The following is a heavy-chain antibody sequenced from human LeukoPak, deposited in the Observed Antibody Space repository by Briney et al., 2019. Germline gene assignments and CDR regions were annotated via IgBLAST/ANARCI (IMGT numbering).Heavy chain of an antibody. J-gene: IGHJ6*02. D-gene: IGHD6-19*01. CDR2: INPSGGST. CDR1: GYTFTSYY. Sequence: ASVKVSCKASGYTFTSYYMHWVRQAPGQGLEWMGIINPSGGSTSYAQRFQGRVTMTRDTSTSTVYMELSSLRSENTAVYYCARGSSGWYGRYYGMDVWGQGTTVTVSS. CDR3: ARGSSGWYGRYYGMDV. V-gene: IGHV1-46*01.